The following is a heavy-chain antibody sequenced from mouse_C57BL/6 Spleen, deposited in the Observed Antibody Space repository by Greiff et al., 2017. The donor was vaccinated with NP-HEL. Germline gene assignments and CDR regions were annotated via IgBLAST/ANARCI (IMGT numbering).Heavy chain of an antibody. CDR1: GFTFSSYA. J-gene: IGHJ2*01. V-gene: IGHV5-4*01. CDR2: ISDGGSYT. Sequence: EVQLVESGGGLVKPGGSLKLSCAASGFTFSSYAMSWVRQTPEKRLEWVATISDGGSYTYYPDNVKGRFTISRDNAKNNLYLQMSHLKSEDTAMYYCARNPGYYLDYWGQGTTLTVSS. CDR3: ARNPGYYLDY.